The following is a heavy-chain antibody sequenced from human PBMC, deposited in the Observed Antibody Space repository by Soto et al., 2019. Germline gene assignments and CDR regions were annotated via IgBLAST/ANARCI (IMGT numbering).Heavy chain of an antibody. Sequence: QVQLVESGGGVVQPGRSLRLSCAASGFTFSSYAMHWVRQAPGKGLEWVAVISDDGSNKYYADSVKGRFTISRDNSKNTLYLQMNSLRTEDTAVYYCARDARRGESLRPSNWFDPCGQGTLVTVSS. V-gene: IGHV3-30-3*01. CDR3: ARDARRGESLRPSNWFDP. D-gene: IGHD3-16*01. J-gene: IGHJ5*02. CDR2: ISDDGSNK. CDR1: GFTFSSYA.